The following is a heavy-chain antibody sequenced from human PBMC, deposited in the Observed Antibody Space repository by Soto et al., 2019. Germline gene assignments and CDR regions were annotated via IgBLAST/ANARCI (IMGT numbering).Heavy chain of an antibody. J-gene: IGHJ3*02. Sequence: SKTLSLTCTVSGGSISSSSYYWGWIRQPPGKGLEWIGSIYYSGSTYYNPSLKSRVTISVDTSKNQFSLKLSSVTAADTAVYYCATQYYDILTEAAFDIWGQGTMVTVSS. CDR3: ATQYYDILTEAAFDI. V-gene: IGHV4-39*01. D-gene: IGHD3-9*01. CDR1: GGSISSSSYY. CDR2: IYYSGST.